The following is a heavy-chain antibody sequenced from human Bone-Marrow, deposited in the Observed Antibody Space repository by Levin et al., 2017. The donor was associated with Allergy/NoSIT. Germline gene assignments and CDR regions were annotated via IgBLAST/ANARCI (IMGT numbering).Heavy chain of an antibody. CDR2: ISSSGNYI. D-gene: IGHD2-2*01. Sequence: PGGSLRLSCVASGFTFNYYSINWVRQAPGKGLEWVSAISSSGNYIFYADSVKGRFAISRDNAKSSVYLHMNSLRADDTAVYFCAREGDCSSTNCPFDFWGQGTLVTVSS. J-gene: IGHJ4*02. CDR3: AREGDCSSTNCPFDF. CDR1: GFTFNYYS. V-gene: IGHV3-21*01.